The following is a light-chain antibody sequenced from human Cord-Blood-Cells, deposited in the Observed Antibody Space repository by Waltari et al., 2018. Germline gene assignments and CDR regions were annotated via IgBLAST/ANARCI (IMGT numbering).Light chain of an antibody. CDR3: SSHTSSSSYV. CDR2: DVS. CDR1: STDVGGYNY. J-gene: IGLJ1*01. Sequence: QSALTQPASVSGSPGQSITISFTGTSTDVGGYNYVSWYQQHPGKAPKLMIYDVSNRPSGVSNRCAGSKSGNTSSLTISGLQAEDEADYYCSSHTSSSSYVCGTGPKVTGL. V-gene: IGLV2-14*01.